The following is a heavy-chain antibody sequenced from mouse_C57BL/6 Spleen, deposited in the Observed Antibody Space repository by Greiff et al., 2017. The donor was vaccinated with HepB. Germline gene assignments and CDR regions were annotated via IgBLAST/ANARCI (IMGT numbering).Heavy chain of an antibody. J-gene: IGHJ4*01. CDR3: TTWGNYYAMDY. Sequence: VQLQESGAELVRPGASVTLSCKASGYTFTDYEMHWVKQTPVHGLEWIGAIDPETGGTAYNQKFKGKAILTADKSSSTAYMELRSLTSEDSAVYYCTTWGNYYAMDYWGQGTSVTVSS. V-gene: IGHV1-15*01. D-gene: IGHD2-1*01. CDR1: GYTFTDYE. CDR2: IDPETGGT.